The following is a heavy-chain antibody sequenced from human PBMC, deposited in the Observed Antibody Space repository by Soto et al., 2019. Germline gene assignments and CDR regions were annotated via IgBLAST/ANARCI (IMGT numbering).Heavy chain of an antibody. CDR2: ISGYNGNT. D-gene: IGHD6-19*01. Sequence: AAVKVSCKTSGYTFSNYGINWVRQAPGQGLEWMGWISGYNGNTNYAQTVQGRVTMTTDTSTGTVYMELRSLKSDDTAIYYCSRFIMVGGWFDPNYYHGMDVWGQGTTVTVSS. V-gene: IGHV1-18*01. CDR3: SRFIMVGGWFDPNYYHGMDV. J-gene: IGHJ6*02. CDR1: GYTFSNYG.